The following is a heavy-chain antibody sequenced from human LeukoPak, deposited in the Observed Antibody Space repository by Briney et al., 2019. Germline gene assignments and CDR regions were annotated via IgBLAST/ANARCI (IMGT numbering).Heavy chain of an antibody. CDR3: AKGATVTTLGLNYWYFDL. CDR2: ISGSGGST. Sequence: TGGSLRLSCAASGFTFSSYAMSWLRQAPGKGLEWVSAISGSGGSTYYADSVKGRFTISRDNSKNTLYLQMNSLRAEDTAVYYCAKGATVTTLGLNYWYFDLWGRGTLVTVSS. J-gene: IGHJ2*01. V-gene: IGHV3-23*01. D-gene: IGHD4-17*01. CDR1: GFTFSSYA.